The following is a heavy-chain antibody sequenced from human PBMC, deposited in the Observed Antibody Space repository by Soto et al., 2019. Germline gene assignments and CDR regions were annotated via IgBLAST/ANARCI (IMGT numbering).Heavy chain of an antibody. V-gene: IGHV1-2*02. J-gene: IGHJ5*02. CDR1: GYTFTGYY. CDR2: INPNSGGT. Sequence: QVQLVQSGAEVKKPGASVKVSCKASGYTFTGYYMHWVRQAPGQGLEWMGWINPNSGGTNYAQKFQGRVPMTRDTSISTAYMELSRLRSDDTAVYYCARAEDIVLMVYAVPNWFDPWGQGTLVTVSS. D-gene: IGHD2-8*01. CDR3: ARAEDIVLMVYAVPNWFDP.